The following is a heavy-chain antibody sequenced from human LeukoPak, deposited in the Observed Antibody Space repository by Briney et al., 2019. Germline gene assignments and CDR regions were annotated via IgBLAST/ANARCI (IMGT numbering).Heavy chain of an antibody. D-gene: IGHD3-3*01. Sequence: QPGGSLRLSCAASGFTFSSYWMSWVRQAPGKGLEWVANIKQDGSEKYYVDSVKGRFTISRDNAKNSLYLQMNSLRAEDTAVYYCAKLSDDYDFWSGYYVAYYFDYWGQGTLVTVSS. CDR1: GFTFSSYW. V-gene: IGHV3-7*03. CDR3: AKLSDDYDFWSGYYVAYYFDY. J-gene: IGHJ4*02. CDR2: IKQDGSEK.